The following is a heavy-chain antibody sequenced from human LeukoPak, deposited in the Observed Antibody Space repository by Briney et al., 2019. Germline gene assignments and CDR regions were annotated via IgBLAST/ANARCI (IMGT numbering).Heavy chain of an antibody. CDR1: GYSLTELS. D-gene: IGHD4-17*01. Sequence: ASVKVSCKVSGYSLTELSLHWVRQAPGKGLEWMGGFEPEDAQKTYARKFQARLTMTEDTSTDTAYMELNSLRAEDTAVYFCAQGGHDYDPFYCWGQGTLVTVSS. CDR2: FEPEDAQK. J-gene: IGHJ4*02. CDR3: AQGGHDYDPFYC. V-gene: IGHV1-24*01.